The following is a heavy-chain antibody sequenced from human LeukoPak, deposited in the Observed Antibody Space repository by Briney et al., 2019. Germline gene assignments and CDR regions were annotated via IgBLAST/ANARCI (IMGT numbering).Heavy chain of an antibody. J-gene: IGHJ5*02. CDR1: GGSISSNY. D-gene: IGHD4-11*01. CDR2: IYYSGST. V-gene: IGHV4-59*01. Sequence: PSETLSLTCTVSGGSISSNYWSWIRQPPGKGLEWIGYIYYSGSTNYNPSLKSRVTMSLDTSKSQLSLSLTSVTAADTAVYYCARAVTTVTGWFDPWGQGTLVTVSS. CDR3: ARAVTTVTGWFDP.